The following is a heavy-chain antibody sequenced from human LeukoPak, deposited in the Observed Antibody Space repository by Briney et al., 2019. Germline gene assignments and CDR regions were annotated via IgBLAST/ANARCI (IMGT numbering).Heavy chain of an antibody. CDR1: GFTFSSYS. V-gene: IGHV3-48*01. CDR3: AGEGASPAYYYYMDV. CDR2: ISSSSSTI. J-gene: IGHJ6*03. Sequence: GGSLRLSCAASGFTFSSYSMNWVRQAPGKGLEWVSYISSSSSTIYYADSVKGRFTISRDNAKNSLYLQMNSLRAEDTAVYYCAGEGASPAYYYYMDVWGKGTTVTVSS. D-gene: IGHD1-26*01.